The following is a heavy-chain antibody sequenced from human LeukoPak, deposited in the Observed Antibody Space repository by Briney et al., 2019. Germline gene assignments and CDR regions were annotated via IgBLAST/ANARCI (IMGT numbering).Heavy chain of an antibody. V-gene: IGHV4-59*01. CDR1: GGSISSYY. J-gene: IGHJ4*02. CDR2: IFHSGST. Sequence: SETLSLTCTASGGSISSYYWNWIRQPPGKGLEWIGYIFHSGSTNYNPSLKSRVTTSVDTSKNQFSLNLSSVTAADTAVYYCAREASSGWHIDYWGQGTLVTVSS. CDR3: AREASSGWHIDY. D-gene: IGHD6-19*01.